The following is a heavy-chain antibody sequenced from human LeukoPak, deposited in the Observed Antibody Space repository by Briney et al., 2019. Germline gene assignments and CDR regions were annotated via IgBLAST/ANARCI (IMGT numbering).Heavy chain of an antibody. CDR1: GFTFSTYN. J-gene: IGHJ3*02. V-gene: IGHV3-21*01. D-gene: IGHD1-26*01. CDR3: ARDVGAAAPDAFDI. CDR2: ISTSSNYI. Sequence: GGSLRLSCAASGFTFSTYNMNWVRQAPGKGREWVSSISTSSNYIYYADSVKGRFTISRDNAKNSLYLQMNSLRVEDTDVYYCARDVGAAAPDAFDIWGQGTMVTVSS.